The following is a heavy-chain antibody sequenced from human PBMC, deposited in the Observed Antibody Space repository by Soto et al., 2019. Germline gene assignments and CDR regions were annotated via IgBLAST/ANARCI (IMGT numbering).Heavy chain of an antibody. CDR3: ARAPAESYDDRGKGMRYLDS. Sequence: PSETLSLTCTVSGGSVNGYYWSWIRQPPGKGLEWIDYVHYSGVTHYNPSLQSRVTVSIDTSNNRFSLRLNSVTAPDTAVYYCARAPAESYDDRGKGMRYLDSWGQGALVTVSS. J-gene: IGHJ4*02. CDR2: VHYSGVT. V-gene: IGHV4-59*02. CDR1: GGSVNGYY. D-gene: IGHD3-16*01.